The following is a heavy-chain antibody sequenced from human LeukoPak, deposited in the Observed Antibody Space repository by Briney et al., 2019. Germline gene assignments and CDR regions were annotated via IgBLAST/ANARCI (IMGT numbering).Heavy chain of an antibody. D-gene: IGHD3-3*02. J-gene: IGHJ4*02. CDR1: GFTFSTYG. V-gene: IGHV3-23*01. CDR3: AKLLRGPSIFPLCYFDY. Sequence: PGGSLRLSCAASGFTFSTYGMHWVRQAPGKGLEWVSGITGSSTSTYYSDSVKGRFTISRDNSKNTLYLQMNSLRAENTAVYYCAKLLRGPSIFPLCYFDYWGQGTLVTVSS. CDR2: ITGSSTST.